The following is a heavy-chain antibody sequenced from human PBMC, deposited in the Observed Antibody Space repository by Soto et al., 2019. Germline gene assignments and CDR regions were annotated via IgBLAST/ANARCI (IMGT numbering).Heavy chain of an antibody. D-gene: IGHD3-10*02. J-gene: IGHJ3*02. CDR3: AKPGLTLFAAVIPDDFDI. V-gene: IGHV3-30*18. CDR1: GFTFSSYG. CDR2: ISYDGSNK. Sequence: PGGSLRLSCAASGFTFSSYGMHWVRQAPGKGLEWVAVISYDGSNKYYADSVKGRFTISRDNSKNTLYLQMNSLRAEDTAVYYCAKPGLTLFAAVIPDDFDIWGQGTMVTVS.